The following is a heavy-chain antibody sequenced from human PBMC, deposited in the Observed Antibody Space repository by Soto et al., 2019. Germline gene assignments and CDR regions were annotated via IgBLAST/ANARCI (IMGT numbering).Heavy chain of an antibody. CDR1: GFLFRNYE. J-gene: IGHJ4*02. V-gene: IGHV3-48*03. Sequence: EVRLVESGGDLVKSGGSLRLSCVGSGFLFRNYEMNWVRQAPGKGLEWLAHISTTGGHVSESDSVKGRFTISRDNANNSLYMQMNSLRAEDTATYYCVRDGLDYYDTERLYFDNWGQGTLVTVSS. CDR3: VRDGLDYYDTERLYFDN. CDR2: ISTTGGHV. D-gene: IGHD3-22*01.